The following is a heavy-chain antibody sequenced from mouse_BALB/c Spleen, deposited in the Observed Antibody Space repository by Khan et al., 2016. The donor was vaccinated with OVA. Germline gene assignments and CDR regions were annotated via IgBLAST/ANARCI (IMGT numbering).Heavy chain of an antibody. CDR3: ARGGGGDRLAY. CDR2: VNTYYGDA. CDR1: GYTFTDFT. V-gene: IGHV1S137*01. Sequence: QVQLKQSGAELVRPGVSVKLSCKGSGYTFTDFTMHWVKQSHAKSLEWIGVVNTYYGDATYNQKFKGKATMTVDKSSTTAYMELARLTSEDSALYYSARGGGGDRLAYWGQGTLVTVSA. J-gene: IGHJ3*01.